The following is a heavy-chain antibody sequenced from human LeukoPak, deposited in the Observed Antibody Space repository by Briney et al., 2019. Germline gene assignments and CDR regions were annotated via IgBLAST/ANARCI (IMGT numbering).Heavy chain of an antibody. CDR3: AKLVGLWFGELMFDY. CDR1: GFTFSSYE. Sequence: PGGSLRLSCSASGFTFSSYEMNWVRQAPGKGLEWISYITGSGDTIYYADSVKGRFTISRDNAKNSLFLQMNSLRAEDTAVYYCAKLVGLWFGELMFDYWGQGTLVTVSS. J-gene: IGHJ4*02. D-gene: IGHD3-10*01. V-gene: IGHV3-48*03. CDR2: ITGSGDTI.